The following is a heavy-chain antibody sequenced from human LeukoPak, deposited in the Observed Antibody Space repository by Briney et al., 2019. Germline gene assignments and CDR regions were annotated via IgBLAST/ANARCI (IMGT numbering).Heavy chain of an antibody. Sequence: SETLSLTCTVSGGSISSSSYYWGWIRQPPGKGLEWIGSIYYSGSTYYNPSLKSRVTISVDTSKNQFSLKLSSVTAADTAVYYCARLTGTRPVDYWGQGTLVTASS. J-gene: IGHJ4*02. D-gene: IGHD1-1*01. V-gene: IGHV4-39*01. CDR1: GGSISSSSYY. CDR3: ARLTGTRPVDY. CDR2: IYYSGST.